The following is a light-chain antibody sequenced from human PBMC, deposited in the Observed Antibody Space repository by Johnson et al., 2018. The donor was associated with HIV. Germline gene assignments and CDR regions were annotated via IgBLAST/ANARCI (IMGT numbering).Light chain of an antibody. Sequence: QSVLTQSPSVSAAPGQKVTISCSGSSSNIGNNYVSWYQQLPGTAPKLLIYDNNKRPSGIPDRFSGSKSGTSATLGITGLQTGDEADYYCGTWDSSLSAVLVGTGTKVTVL. CDR3: GTWDSSLSAVL. CDR1: SSNIGNNY. J-gene: IGLJ1*01. V-gene: IGLV1-51*01. CDR2: DNN.